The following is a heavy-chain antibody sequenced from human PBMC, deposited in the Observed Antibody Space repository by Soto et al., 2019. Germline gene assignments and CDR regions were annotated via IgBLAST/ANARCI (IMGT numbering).Heavy chain of an antibody. CDR1: GGTFSSYA. CDR2: IIPIFGTA. V-gene: IGHV1-69*12. D-gene: IGHD2-21*02. Sequence: QVQLVQSGAEVKKPGSSVKVSCKASGGTFSSYAISWVRQAPGQGLEWMGGIIPIFGTANYAQKFQGRVTITADESTCTAYMELSRLRSEDTAVYYCARVIVVVTAIPHDYGMDVWGQGTTVTVSS. J-gene: IGHJ6*02. CDR3: ARVIVVVTAIPHDYGMDV.